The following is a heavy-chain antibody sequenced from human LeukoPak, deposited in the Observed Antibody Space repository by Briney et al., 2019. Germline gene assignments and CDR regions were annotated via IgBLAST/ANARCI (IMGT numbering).Heavy chain of an antibody. CDR2: INPSGGST. D-gene: IGHD4-17*01. J-gene: IGHJ3*02. Sequence: ASMKVSCKASGYTFTSYYMHWVRQAPGQGLEWMGIINPSGGSTSYAQKFQGRVTMTRDTSTSTVYMELSSLRSEDTAVYYCARNHDYGDLRGAFDIWGQGTMVTVSS. CDR1: GYTFTSYY. CDR3: ARNHDYGDLRGAFDI. V-gene: IGHV1-46*01.